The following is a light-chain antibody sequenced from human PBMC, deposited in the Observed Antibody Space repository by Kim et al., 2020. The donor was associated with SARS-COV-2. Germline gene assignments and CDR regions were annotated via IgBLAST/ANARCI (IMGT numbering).Light chain of an antibody. J-gene: IGLJ2*01. CDR3: QVWDSSSDHVV. CDR2: YDN. CDR1: NIGRKS. Sequence: SYELTQPPSVSVAPGETATITCGGDNIGRKSVHWYQQTPGQAPVLVINYDNDRPSGIPERFSGSNSGNTATLTISRVEAGDEADYHCQVWDSSSDHVVFGGGTQLTV. V-gene: IGLV3-21*01.